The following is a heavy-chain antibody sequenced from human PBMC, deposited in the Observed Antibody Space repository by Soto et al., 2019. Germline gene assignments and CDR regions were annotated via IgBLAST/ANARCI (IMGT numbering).Heavy chain of an antibody. CDR1: GGSFTGYY. J-gene: IGHJ4*02. CDR2: INHSGFT. V-gene: IGHV4-34*01. Sequence: SETLSLTCDVYGGSFTGYYWSWIRQPPGKGLEWIGEINHSGFTNYNPSLTGRVTISLDTSKSQFSLKLSSLTAADTAFYFCARGHGRFAHWGQGTLVTVS. CDR3: ARGHGRFAH.